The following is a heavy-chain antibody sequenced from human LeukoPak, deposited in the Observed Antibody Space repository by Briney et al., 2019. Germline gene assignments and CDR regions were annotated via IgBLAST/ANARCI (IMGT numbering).Heavy chain of an antibody. D-gene: IGHD3-10*01. V-gene: IGHV4-4*07. CDR2: IYTSGST. Sequence: PSETLSLTCTVSGGSISSYYWSWIREPAGKGLEWIGRIYTSGSTNYNPSLTSRVTMSVDTSKNQFSLKLSSVTAADTAVYYCARDPRPTYYYGSGSYSPRNHNWFDPWGQGTLVTVSS. CDR3: ARDPRPTYYYGSGSYSPRNHNWFDP. CDR1: GGSISSYY. J-gene: IGHJ5*02.